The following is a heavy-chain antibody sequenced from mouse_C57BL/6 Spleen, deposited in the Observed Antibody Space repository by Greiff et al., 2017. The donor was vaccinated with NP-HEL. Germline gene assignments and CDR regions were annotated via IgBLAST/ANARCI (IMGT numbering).Heavy chain of an antibody. CDR3: TTDYSNFYWYFDV. CDR1: GFNIKDYY. CDR2: IDPEDGDT. V-gene: IGHV14-1*01. D-gene: IGHD2-5*01. J-gene: IGHJ1*03. Sequence: VQLQQSGAELVRPGASVKLSCTASGFNIKDYYMHWVKQRPEQGLEWIGRIDPEDGDTEYAPKFQGKATMTADTSSNTAYLQLSSLTSKDTAVYYCTTDYSNFYWYFDVWGTGTTVTVSS.